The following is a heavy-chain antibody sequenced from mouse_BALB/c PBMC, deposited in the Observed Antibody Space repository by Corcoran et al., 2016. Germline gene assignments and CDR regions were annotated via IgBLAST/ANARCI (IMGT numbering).Heavy chain of an antibody. CDR1: GYTFTNYG. V-gene: IGHV9-3-1*01. J-gene: IGHJ3*01. CDR3: ARRGYYDTAWLAY. Sequence: IRLVQTGPELKKPGETVKISCKASGYTFTNYGMNWVKQAPGKGLKWRGWINTYTGEPTYADDFKGRFAFSLETSASTAYLQINNLKNEDTATYFCARRGYYDTAWLAYWGEGTLVTVSA. D-gene: IGHD2-3*01. CDR2: INTYTGEP.